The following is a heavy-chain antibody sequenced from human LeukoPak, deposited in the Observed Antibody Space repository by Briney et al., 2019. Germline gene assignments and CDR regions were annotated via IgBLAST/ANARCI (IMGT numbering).Heavy chain of an antibody. CDR3: AKVGAAAGTSDY. V-gene: IGHV3-23*01. J-gene: IGHJ4*02. CDR2: ISGSGGNT. Sequence: GGSLRLSCAASGFTFSTYAMTWVRQAPGKGLEWVSSISGSGGNTYYADSVKGRFTISRDNSRNTLYVQMNSLRAGDTAVYYCAKVGAAAGTSDYWGQGTLVTVSS. CDR1: GFTFSTYA. D-gene: IGHD6-13*01.